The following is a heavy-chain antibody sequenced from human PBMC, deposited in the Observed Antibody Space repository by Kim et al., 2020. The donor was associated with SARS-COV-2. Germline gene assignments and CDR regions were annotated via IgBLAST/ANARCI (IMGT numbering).Heavy chain of an antibody. CDR1: GYTFTNYG. J-gene: IGHJ4*02. D-gene: IGHD3-10*01. Sequence: ASVKVSCKASGYTFTNYGMHWVRQAPGQRLEWMGWINTGSGNTKSSQKFQGRVTITRDASATAAYMELSSLRSEDTAVNYCAREYYFGSGSGDFDYWGQGTLVTVSS. CDR2: INTGSGNT. CDR3: AREYYFGSGSGDFDY. V-gene: IGHV1-3*04.